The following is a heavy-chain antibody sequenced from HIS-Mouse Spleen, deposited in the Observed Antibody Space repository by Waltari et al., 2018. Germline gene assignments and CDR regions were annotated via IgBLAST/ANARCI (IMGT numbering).Heavy chain of an antibody. Sequence: QVQLVESGGGVVQPGRSLRLSGAASGFTFSRYAMPCVRKAPGKGLGWVAFISYEGSNKYYADSVKGRFTISRDNSKNTLYLQMNSLRAEDTAVYYCARDHRNNWAIRDWGQGTLVTVSS. J-gene: IGHJ4*02. CDR3: ARDHRNNWAIRD. CDR2: ISYEGSNK. V-gene: IGHV3-30-3*01. D-gene: IGHD1-20*01. CDR1: GFTFSRYA.